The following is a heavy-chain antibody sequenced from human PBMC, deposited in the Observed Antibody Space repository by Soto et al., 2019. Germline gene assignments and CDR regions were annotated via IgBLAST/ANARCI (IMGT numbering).Heavy chain of an antibody. CDR2: IYYSGST. J-gene: IGHJ6*03. V-gene: IGHV4-59*01. Sequence: SETLSLTCTVSGGSISSYYWSWIRQPPGKGLEWIGYIYYSGSTNYNPSLKIRVTISVDTSKNQFSLKLSSVTAADTAVYYCARVSFGDYYYYMDVWGKGTTVTVSS. D-gene: IGHD3-10*01. CDR3: ARVSFGDYYYYMDV. CDR1: GGSISSYY.